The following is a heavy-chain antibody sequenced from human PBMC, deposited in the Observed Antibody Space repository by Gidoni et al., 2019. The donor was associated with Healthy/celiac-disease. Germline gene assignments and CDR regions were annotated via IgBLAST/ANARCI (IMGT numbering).Heavy chain of an antibody. D-gene: IGHD6-13*01. V-gene: IGHV4-39*01. J-gene: IGHJ3*02. CDR3: ARRGIAAAGDAFDI. CDR1: GGSISSSSYY. Sequence: QLQLQESGPGLVKPSETLSLTCTVSGGSISSSSYYWGWIRQPPGKGLGWIGSIYYSGSTYYNPSLKSRVTISVDTSKNQFSLKLSSVTAADKAVYYCARRGIAAAGDAFDIWGQGTMVTVSS. CDR2: IYYSGST.